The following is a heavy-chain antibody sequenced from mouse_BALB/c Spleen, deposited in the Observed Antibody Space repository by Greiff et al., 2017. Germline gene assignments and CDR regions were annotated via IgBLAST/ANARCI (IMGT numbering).Heavy chain of an antibody. Sequence: VQLQQSGAELVKPGASVKLSCTASGFNIKDTYMHWVKQRPEQGLEWIGRIDPANGNTKYDPKFQGKATITADTSSNTAYLQLSSLTSEDTAVYYCATPYDYERDYAMDYWGQGTSVTVSS. D-gene: IGHD2-4*01. CDR1: GFNIKDTY. CDR3: ATPYDYERDYAMDY. CDR2: IDPANGNT. V-gene: IGHV14-3*02. J-gene: IGHJ4*01.